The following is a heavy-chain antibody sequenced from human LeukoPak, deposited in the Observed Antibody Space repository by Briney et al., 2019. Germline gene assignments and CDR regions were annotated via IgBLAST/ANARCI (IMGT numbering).Heavy chain of an antibody. CDR3: ARELRGYSGYDFFDY. Sequence: GGSLRLSCAASGFTFSSYGMSWVRQAPGKGLEWVSAISGSGGSTYYADSVKGRFTISRDNSKNTLYLQMNSLRAEDTAVYYCARELRGYSGYDFFDYWGQGTLVTVSS. V-gene: IGHV3-23*01. CDR2: ISGSGGST. J-gene: IGHJ4*02. CDR1: GFTFSSYG. D-gene: IGHD5-12*01.